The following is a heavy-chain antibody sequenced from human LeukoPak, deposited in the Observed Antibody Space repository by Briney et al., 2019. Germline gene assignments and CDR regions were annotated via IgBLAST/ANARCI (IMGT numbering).Heavy chain of an antibody. J-gene: IGHJ3*02. CDR1: GGTFSSYA. D-gene: IGHD3-3*01. CDR3: ARGRRFLEWPEIAFDI. V-gene: IGHV1-69*05. Sequence: SVKVSCKASGGTFSSYAISWVRQASGQGLEWMGGIIPIFGTANYAQKFQGRVTITTDESTSTAYMELSSLRSEDTAVYYCARGRRFLEWPEIAFDIWGQGTMVTVSS. CDR2: IIPIFGTA.